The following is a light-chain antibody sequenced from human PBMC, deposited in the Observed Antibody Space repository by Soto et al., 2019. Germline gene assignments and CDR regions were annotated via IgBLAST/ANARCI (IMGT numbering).Light chain of an antibody. V-gene: IGLV2-14*01. CDR1: SSDIGGYNY. CDR3: CSHGGRILVI. CDR2: AVS. J-gene: IGLJ2*01. Sequence: QSALTQPASVSGSPGQSITISCTGTSSDIGGYNYVSWYQQYPGKAPRLLIYAVSNRPSGVSDRFSGSKSGNTASLTISGLQAEDEAHYYCCSHGGRILVIFGEGTKLTVL.